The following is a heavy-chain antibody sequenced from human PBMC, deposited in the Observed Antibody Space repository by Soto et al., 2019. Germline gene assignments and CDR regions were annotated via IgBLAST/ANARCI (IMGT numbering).Heavy chain of an antibody. V-gene: IGHV3-30-3*01. Sequence: GGSLRLSCAVSGFTFSTYAMHWVRQAPGKGLEWVAVISYDGSNTYYADSVKGRFTISRDNMLYLQMNSLRAEDTAAYYCARDQGRSITCQLDYWGQGTLVTVSS. CDR2: ISYDGSNT. CDR1: GFTFSTYA. D-gene: IGHD2-2*01. CDR3: ARDQGRSITCQLDY. J-gene: IGHJ4*02.